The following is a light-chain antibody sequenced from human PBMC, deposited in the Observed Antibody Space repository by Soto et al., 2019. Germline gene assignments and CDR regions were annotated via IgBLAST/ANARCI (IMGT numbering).Light chain of an antibody. CDR3: QQYNSYSSYT. CDR2: DAS. J-gene: IGKJ2*01. CDR1: QSISSG. V-gene: IGKV1-5*01. Sequence: DIQMTQSPSTLSASVGDRVTISCRASQSISSGLAWYQQKPGKAPKLLIYDASSLESGVPSRFSGSGSGTEFTLTIISLQPDDFATYYCQQYNSYSSYTFGQGTKLEIK.